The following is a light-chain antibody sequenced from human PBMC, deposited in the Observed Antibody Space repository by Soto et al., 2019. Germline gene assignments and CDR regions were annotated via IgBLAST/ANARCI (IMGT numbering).Light chain of an antibody. J-gene: IGKJ1*01. CDR1: QSIGNY. CDR2: GAS. Sequence: EIVMTQSPATLSVSPGERATLSCRASQSIGNYLAWYQQKPGQAPRLLIYGASNRATGFPDRFSGSGSGTDFTLTITRLEPEDFAVYFCQQYGSSPRTFGQGTKVDIK. V-gene: IGKV3-20*01. CDR3: QQYGSSPRT.